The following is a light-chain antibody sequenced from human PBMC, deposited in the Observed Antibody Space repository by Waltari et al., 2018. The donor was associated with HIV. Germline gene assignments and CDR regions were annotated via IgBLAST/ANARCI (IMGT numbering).Light chain of an antibody. V-gene: IGLV2-8*01. CDR1: IRDIGASAS. J-gene: IGLJ3*02. Sequence: QSALTQPPSASGSLGPAVTISSPGSIRDIGASASVSWFQQHPRSAPKLLLYEVTRRPSTVSDRFSGSRSGSTAFLTVAGLQPDDEATYFCSSYGDSLRVLFGGGTNVTVL. CDR3: SSYGDSLRVL. CDR2: EVT.